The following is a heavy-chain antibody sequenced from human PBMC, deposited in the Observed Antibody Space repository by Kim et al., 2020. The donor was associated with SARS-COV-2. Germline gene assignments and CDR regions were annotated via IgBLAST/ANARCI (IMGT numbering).Heavy chain of an antibody. CDR1: GASVSRGDSY. V-gene: IGHV4-39*07. D-gene: IGHD2-21*02. CDR3: ARDRGDGYVPNAFDY. CDR2: VFYTGGT. Sequence: SETLSLTCIVSGASVSRGDSYWGWFRQPPGKGLEWIASVFYTGGTYHNPSLKSRVTISIDTSKNHFSLKLSSVTAADTAVYFCARDRGDGYVPNAFDYWG. J-gene: IGHJ4*01.